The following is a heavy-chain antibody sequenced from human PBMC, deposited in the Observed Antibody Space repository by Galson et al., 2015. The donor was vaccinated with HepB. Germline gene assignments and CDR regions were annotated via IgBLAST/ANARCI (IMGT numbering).Heavy chain of an antibody. V-gene: IGHV3-15*01. CDR3: TTPGHTGTYSYCDN. D-gene: IGHD1-26*01. J-gene: IGHJ4*02. CDR2: IKSKKDGGTT. Sequence: SLRLSCAASGITFSNAWMTWVRQAPGKGLEWVGRIKSKKDGGTTDNAAPVKGRFTISRDDSKNTLFLQMNSLKTEDTAVYYCTTPGHTGTYSYCDNWGQGTLVTVSS. CDR1: GITFSNAW.